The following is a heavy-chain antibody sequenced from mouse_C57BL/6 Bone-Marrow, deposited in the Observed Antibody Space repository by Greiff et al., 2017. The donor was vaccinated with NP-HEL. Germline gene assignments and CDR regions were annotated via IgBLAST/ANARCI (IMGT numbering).Heavy chain of an antibody. J-gene: IGHJ3*01. CDR1: GYTFTSSG. CDR2: IYPRSGNT. D-gene: IGHD2-3*01. V-gene: IGHV1-81*01. CDR3: AREGIYDGYYVAY. Sequence: LQESGAELARPGASVKLSCKASGYTFTSSGISWVKQRTGQGLEWIGEIYPRSGNTYYNEKFKGKATLTADKSSSTAYMELRSLTSEDSAVYFCAREGIYDGYYVAYWGQGTLVTVSA.